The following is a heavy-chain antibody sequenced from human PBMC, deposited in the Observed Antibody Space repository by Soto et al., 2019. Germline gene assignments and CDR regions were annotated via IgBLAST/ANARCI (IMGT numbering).Heavy chain of an antibody. D-gene: IGHD1-26*01. V-gene: IGHV5-10-1*01. CDR3: ARNVGGIGGMDV. J-gene: IGHJ6*02. CDR1: GYSFTSYW. Sequence: PGESLKISCKGSGYSFTSYWISWVRQMPGKGLEWMGRIDPSDSYTNYSPSFQGHVTISADKSVSTAYLQWSSLTASDTDMYYCARNVGGIGGMDVWGQGTTVTVSS. CDR2: IDPSDSYT.